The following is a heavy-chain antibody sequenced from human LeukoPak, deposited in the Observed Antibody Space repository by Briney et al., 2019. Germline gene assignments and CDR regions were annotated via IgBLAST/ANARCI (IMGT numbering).Heavy chain of an antibody. J-gene: IGHJ5*02. CDR3: ARVKSYYDSRWFDP. V-gene: IGHV3-30*03. CDR2: ISDDGFNK. CDR1: GFTFDDYG. D-gene: IGHD3-22*01. Sequence: GGSLRLSCAASGFTFDDYGMHWVRQTPGKGLEWVAFISDDGFNKDYADSVKGRFTISRDNSRNTLYLQMNSLRAEDTAVYYCARVKSYYDSRWFDPWGQGTLVTVSS.